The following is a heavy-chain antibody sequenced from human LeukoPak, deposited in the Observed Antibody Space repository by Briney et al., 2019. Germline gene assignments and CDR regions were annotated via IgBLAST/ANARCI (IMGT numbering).Heavy chain of an antibody. J-gene: IGHJ5*02. CDR2: INPNSGGT. Sequence: ASVKVSCKASGYTFTGYYMHWVRQAPGQGLEWMGWINPNSGGTNYAQKFQGRVTMTRDTSISTAYMELSRLRSDDTAVYYCARDPSSEGSLYSSSWYRAWFDPWGQGTLVTVSS. V-gene: IGHV1-2*02. D-gene: IGHD6-13*01. CDR1: GYTFTGYY. CDR3: ARDPSSEGSLYSSSWYRAWFDP.